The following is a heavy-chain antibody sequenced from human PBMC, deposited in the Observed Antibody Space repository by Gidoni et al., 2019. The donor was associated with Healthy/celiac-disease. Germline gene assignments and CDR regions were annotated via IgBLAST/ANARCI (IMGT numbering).Heavy chain of an antibody. V-gene: IGHV3-23*01. Sequence: GRFTISRDNSKNTLYLQMNSLRAEDTAVYYCAKDRSHKLELPFDYWGQGTLVTVSS. CDR3: AKDRSHKLELPFDY. J-gene: IGHJ4*02. D-gene: IGHD1-7*01.